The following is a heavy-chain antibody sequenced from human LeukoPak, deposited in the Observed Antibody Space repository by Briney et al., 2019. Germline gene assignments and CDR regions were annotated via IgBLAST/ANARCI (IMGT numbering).Heavy chain of an antibody. Sequence: ETLSLTCTVSDGSITNYYWSWIRQTPGKGLEWIGFTHYSENTIYNPSLKSRVTMSVDTSKNHLSLKLNSVTAADTAVYYCARNAAVATSRTRFDPWGQGTLVTVSS. D-gene: IGHD6-19*01. J-gene: IGHJ5*02. CDR3: ARNAAVATSRTRFDP. V-gene: IGHV4-59*08. CDR1: DGSITNYY. CDR2: THYSENT.